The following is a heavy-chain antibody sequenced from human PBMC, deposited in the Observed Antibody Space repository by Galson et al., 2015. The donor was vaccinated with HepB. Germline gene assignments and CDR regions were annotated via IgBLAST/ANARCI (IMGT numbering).Heavy chain of an antibody. Sequence: SLRLSCAASGFTFSSNYMSWVRQAPGKGLEWVSVIYSGGSTYYADSVKGRFTISRDNSKNTLYLQMNSLRAEDTAVYYCAREGVLDDSSGYYYWLGYWGQGTLVTVSS. D-gene: IGHD3-22*01. V-gene: IGHV3-66*01. CDR1: GFTFSSNY. CDR3: AREGVLDDSSGYYYWLGY. CDR2: IYSGGST. J-gene: IGHJ4*02.